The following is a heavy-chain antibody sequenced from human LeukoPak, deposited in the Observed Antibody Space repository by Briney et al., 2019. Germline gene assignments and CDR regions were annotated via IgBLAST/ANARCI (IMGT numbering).Heavy chain of an antibody. CDR1: GGTFSSYA. J-gene: IGHJ5*02. D-gene: IGHD3-22*01. Sequence: SVKVSCKASGGTFSSYAISWVRQAPGQGLEWMGGIIPIFGTANYAQKFQGRVTITADESTSTAYMELSRLRSDDTAVYYCARARRITMIVVANNWFDPWGQGTLVTVSS. V-gene: IGHV1-69*13. CDR3: ARARRITMIVVANNWFDP. CDR2: IIPIFGTA.